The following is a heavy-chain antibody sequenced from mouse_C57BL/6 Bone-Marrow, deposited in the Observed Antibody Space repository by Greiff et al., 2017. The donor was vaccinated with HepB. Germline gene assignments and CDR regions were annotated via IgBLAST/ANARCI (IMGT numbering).Heavy chain of an antibody. V-gene: IGHV14-3*01. CDR3: ARRGGYFDY. Sequence: EVKLQQSVAELVRPGASVKLSCTASGFNIENTYMHWVKQRPEQGLEWIGRIDPANGNTKYAPKFQGKATITADTSSNTAYLQLSSLTSEDTAIYYCARRGGYFDYWGQGTTLTVSS. CDR1: GFNIENTY. CDR2: IDPANGNT. J-gene: IGHJ2*01.